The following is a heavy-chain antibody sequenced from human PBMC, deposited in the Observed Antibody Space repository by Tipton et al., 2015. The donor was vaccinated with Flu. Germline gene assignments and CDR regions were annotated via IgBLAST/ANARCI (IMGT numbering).Heavy chain of an antibody. V-gene: IGHV3-15*01. D-gene: IGHD2-8*01. J-gene: IGHJ3*02. Sequence: SLRLSCAASGFTFSNAWMSWVRQAPGKGLEWIGRIKSKTDGGTTDYAEPVKGRFIISRDDSEYTLYLQMNSLKTEDTAVYYCTSNTRGSVCDIWGQGTMVTVSS. CDR2: IKSKTDGGTT. CDR3: TSNTRGSVCDI. CDR1: GFTFSNAW.